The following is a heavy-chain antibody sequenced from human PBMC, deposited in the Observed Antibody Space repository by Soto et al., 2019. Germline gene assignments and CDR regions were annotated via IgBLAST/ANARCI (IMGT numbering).Heavy chain of an antibody. CDR1: GFTFSNTW. CDR2: IKREADGGST. V-gene: IGHV3-15*01. Sequence: EVQLVESGGNLVNPGGSLRLSCAGSGFTFSNTWMSWVRQAPGKGLEWVGRIKREADGGSTNYAAPVKGRFTISREDSKNTLYLQMNSLKTEDTAVYYCTTRIVVEDAASLDFDYWGQGTLVTVSS. J-gene: IGHJ4*02. CDR3: TTRIVVEDAASLDFDY. D-gene: IGHD2-15*01.